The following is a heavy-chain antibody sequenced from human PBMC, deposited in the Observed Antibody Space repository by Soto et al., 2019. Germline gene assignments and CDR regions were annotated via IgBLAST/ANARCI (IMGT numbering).Heavy chain of an antibody. V-gene: IGHV3-7*01. J-gene: IGHJ4*02. CDR1: GFTFSNIW. CDR3: AKGPR. CDR2: ISPDGGEI. Sequence: LVESGGGLVQPGGSLRLSCAASGFTFSNIWMSWVRRSPEKGPEWVASISPDGGEIYYVDSVKGRFTISRDNTRNSLYLQMNSLRAEDTAVYYWAKGPRWGQGTLVTVSS.